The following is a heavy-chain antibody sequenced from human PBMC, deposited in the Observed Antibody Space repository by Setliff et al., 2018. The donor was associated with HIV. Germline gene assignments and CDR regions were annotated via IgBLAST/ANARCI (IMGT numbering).Heavy chain of an antibody. Sequence: SETLSLTCTVSGGSISSHYWSWIRQPPGKGLEWIGSIYHGGSSYYNSSLKSRVTISVDTSKNQISLKLSSVTAADTAVYYCARPYSPYFLLMASDYFDYWGQGTLVTVS. J-gene: IGHJ4*02. CDR3: ARPYSPYFLLMASDYFDY. CDR1: GGSISSHY. CDR2: IYHGGSS. V-gene: IGHV4-59*04. D-gene: IGHD2-21*01.